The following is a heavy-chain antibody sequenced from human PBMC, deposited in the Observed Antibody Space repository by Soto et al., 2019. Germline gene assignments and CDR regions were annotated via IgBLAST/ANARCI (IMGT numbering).Heavy chain of an antibody. CDR3: AKEIRYSYGDHYYYYGMDV. V-gene: IGHV3-30*18. CDR2: ISYDGSNK. Sequence: PGGSLRLSCAASGFTFSSYGMHWVRQAPGKGLEWVAVISYDGSNKYYADSVKGRFTISRDNSKNTLYLQMNSLRAEDTAVYYCAKEIRYSYGDHYYYYGMDVWGQGTTVTVS. D-gene: IGHD5-18*01. CDR1: GFTFSSYG. J-gene: IGHJ6*02.